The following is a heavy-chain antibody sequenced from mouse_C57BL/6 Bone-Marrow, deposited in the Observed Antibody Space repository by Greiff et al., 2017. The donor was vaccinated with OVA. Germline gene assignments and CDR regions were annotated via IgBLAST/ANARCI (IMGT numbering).Heavy chain of an antibody. D-gene: IGHD2-3*01. CDR1: GFTFSDYG. CDR2: ISNLAYSI. V-gene: IGHV5-15*01. J-gene: IGHJ4*01. CDR3: ARVSIDDGYYEPYYAMDY. Sequence: EVKLMESGGGLVQPGGSLKLSCAASGFTFSDYGMAWVRQAPRKGPEWVAFISNLAYSIYYADTVTGRFTISRENAKNTLYLEMSSLRSEDTAMYYCARVSIDDGYYEPYYAMDYWGQGTSVTVSS.